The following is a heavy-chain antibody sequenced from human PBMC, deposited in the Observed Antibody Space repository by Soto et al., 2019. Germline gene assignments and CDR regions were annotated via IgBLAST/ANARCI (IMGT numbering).Heavy chain of an antibody. Sequence: PSQTLSLTCAISGDSVSSNSAAWNWIRQSPSRGLEWLGRTYYRSKWYNDYAVSVKSRITINPDTSKNQFSLQLNSVTPEDTAVYYCARDLLAVAGITGKYYYYGMDVWGQGTTVTVSS. CDR2: TYYRSKWYN. V-gene: IGHV6-1*01. CDR3: ARDLLAVAGITGKYYYYGMDV. J-gene: IGHJ6*02. D-gene: IGHD6-19*01. CDR1: GDSVSSNSAA.